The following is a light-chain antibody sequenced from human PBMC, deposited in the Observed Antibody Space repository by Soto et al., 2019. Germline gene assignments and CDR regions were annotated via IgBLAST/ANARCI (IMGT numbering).Light chain of an antibody. Sequence: QTVVTQEPSFSVSPGGTVTLTCGLSSGSVSTSYYPSWYQQTPGQAPRTLIYSTNTRSSGVPDRFSGSILGNKAALTITGAQADDESVYSCVFYMGGGLWVLGGGTKPTVL. CDR3: VFYMGGGLWV. CDR2: STN. J-gene: IGLJ3*02. V-gene: IGLV8-61*01. CDR1: SGSVSTSYY.